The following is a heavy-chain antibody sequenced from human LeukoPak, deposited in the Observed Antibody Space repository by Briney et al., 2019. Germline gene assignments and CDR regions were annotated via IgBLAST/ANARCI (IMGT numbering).Heavy chain of an antibody. V-gene: IGHV3-30*02. CDR2: MRNDGSNK. J-gene: IGHJ3*02. Sequence: GGSLRLSCAVSGFTFSSYDMHWVRQAPGKGLEWVAFMRNDGSNKYADSVKGRFTISRDNSKNTLYLQMNSLRAEDTAVYYCVVVPAAMSAFDIWGQGTMVTVSS. CDR1: GFTFSSYD. CDR3: VVVPAAMSAFDI. D-gene: IGHD2-2*01.